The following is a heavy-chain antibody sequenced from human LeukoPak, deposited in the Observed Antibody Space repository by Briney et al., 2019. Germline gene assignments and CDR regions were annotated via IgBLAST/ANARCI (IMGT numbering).Heavy chain of an antibody. V-gene: IGHV4-34*01. J-gene: IGHJ4*02. Sequence: KPSETLSLTCAVYGGSFSGYYWSWIRQPPGKGLEWIGEINHSGSTNYNPSLKSRVTISVDTSKNQFSLKLSSVTAADTAVYYCARGLTYYYGSGSYYLDYWGQGTLVTVSS. CDR1: GGSFSGYY. CDR3: ARGLTYYYGSGSYYLDY. CDR2: INHSGST. D-gene: IGHD3-10*01.